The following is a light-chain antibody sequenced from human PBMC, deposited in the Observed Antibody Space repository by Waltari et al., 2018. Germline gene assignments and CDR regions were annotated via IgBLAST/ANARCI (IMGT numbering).Light chain of an antibody. J-gene: IGKJ3*01. CDR2: STS. CDR3: QQRNSFPIT. Sequence: DIPMTQSPSPVSASVGDRVSSTCRASQDIGNRLAWYQQKPGKAPNLLIYSTSRLQTGVPSRFSGSGSGTEFTLTISSLQPEDFGTYYCQQRNSFPITFGPGTKVEIK. CDR1: QDIGNR. V-gene: IGKV1-12*01.